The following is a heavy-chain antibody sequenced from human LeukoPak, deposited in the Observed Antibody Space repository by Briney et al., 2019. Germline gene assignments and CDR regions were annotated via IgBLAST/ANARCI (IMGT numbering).Heavy chain of an antibody. V-gene: IGHV3-48*03. J-gene: IGHJ4*02. CDR2: ISSSGSTI. CDR1: GFTFSSYE. Sequence: PGGSLRLSCAASGFTFSSYEMNWVRQAPGKGLEWVSYISSSGSTIYYADSVKGRFTISRDNATTSLYLQMNSLRAEDTAVYYCARGPRAFDYWGQGTLVTVSS. CDR3: ARGPRAFDY.